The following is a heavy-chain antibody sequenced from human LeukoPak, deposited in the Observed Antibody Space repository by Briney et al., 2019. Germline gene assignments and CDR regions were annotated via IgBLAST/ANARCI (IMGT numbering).Heavy chain of an antibody. CDR3: ARPRYDSSYYYYGMDV. V-gene: IGHV5-51*01. CDR2: IYPGGSDT. CDR1: GYSFTSYW. D-gene: IGHD3-22*01. J-gene: IGHJ6*02. Sequence: KAGESLKISCKGSGYSFTSYWIGWVRQMPGKGLEWMGIIYPGGSDTRYSPSFQGQVTISADKSISTAYLQWSSLKASDTAMYYCARPRYDSSYYYYGMDVWGQGTTVTVSS.